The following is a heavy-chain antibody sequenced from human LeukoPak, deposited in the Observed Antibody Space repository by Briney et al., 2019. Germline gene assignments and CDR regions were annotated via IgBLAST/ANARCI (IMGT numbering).Heavy chain of an antibody. CDR2: VFYTGST. CDR3: ARHGYDILTGYDSPFR. J-gene: IGHJ3*01. Sequence: PSETLSLTCTVSGGSISSYYWSWIRQPPGKGLDWIGYVFYTGSTYYNPSLQSRVTISVDTSKNQFSLKLSSVTAADTAVYYCARHGYDILTGYDSPFRWGQGTMVTVSS. CDR1: GGSISSYY. D-gene: IGHD3-9*01. V-gene: IGHV4-59*08.